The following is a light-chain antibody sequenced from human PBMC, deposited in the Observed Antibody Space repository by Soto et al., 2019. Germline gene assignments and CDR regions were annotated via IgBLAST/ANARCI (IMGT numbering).Light chain of an antibody. Sequence: QSALTQPASVSGSPGQSITISCTGTSSDVGGYNYVSWYQQYPGKAPKLMIYEVSNRPSGDSNRFSGSKSGNTASLTISGLQAEDEADYYCSSYTSSSTEVFGGGTKLTVL. CDR2: EVS. CDR1: SSDVGGYNY. CDR3: SSYTSSSTEV. V-gene: IGLV2-14*01. J-gene: IGLJ3*02.